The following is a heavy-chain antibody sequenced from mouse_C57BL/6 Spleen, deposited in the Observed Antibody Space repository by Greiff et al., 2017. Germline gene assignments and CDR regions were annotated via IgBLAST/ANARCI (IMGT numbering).Heavy chain of an antibody. D-gene: IGHD1-1*01. J-gene: IGHJ4*01. CDR2: INPGSGGT. CDR3: ARSSTVVAYYYAMDY. V-gene: IGHV1-54*01. CDR1: GYAFTNYL. Sequence: VQLQESGAELVRPRTSVKVSCKASGYAFTNYLIEWVKQRPGQGLEWIGVINPGSGGTNYNEKFKGKATLTADKSSSAAYMQLSSLTSEDSAVDFCARSSTVVAYYYAMDYWGQGTSVTVSS.